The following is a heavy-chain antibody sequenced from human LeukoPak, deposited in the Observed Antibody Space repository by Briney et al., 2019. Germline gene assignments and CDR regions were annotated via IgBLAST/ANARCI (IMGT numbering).Heavy chain of an antibody. CDR3: ARESHYYGSGSYYGGMDV. CDR1: GYTFTSYD. Sequence: ASVKVSCKASGYTFTSYDINWVRQATGQGLEWMGWMNPNSGNTGYAQKLQGRVTMTRNTSISTAYMELSSLRSEDTAVYYCARESHYYGSGSYYGGMDVWGQGTTVTVSS. D-gene: IGHD3-10*01. V-gene: IGHV1-8*01. J-gene: IGHJ6*02. CDR2: MNPNSGNT.